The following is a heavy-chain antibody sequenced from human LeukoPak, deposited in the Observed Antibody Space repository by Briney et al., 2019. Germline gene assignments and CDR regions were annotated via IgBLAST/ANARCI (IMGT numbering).Heavy chain of an antibody. V-gene: IGHV3-30*02. CDR2: IRYDGSNK. Sequence: PGGSLRLSCAASGFTFSSYGMHWVRQAPGKGLEWVAFIRYDGSNKYYADSVKGRFTISRDNSKNTLYLQMNSLRAEDTAVYYCAKGLLEWLLSYMDVWGKGTMVTVSS. J-gene: IGHJ6*03. D-gene: IGHD3-3*01. CDR1: GFTFSSYG. CDR3: AKGLLEWLLSYMDV.